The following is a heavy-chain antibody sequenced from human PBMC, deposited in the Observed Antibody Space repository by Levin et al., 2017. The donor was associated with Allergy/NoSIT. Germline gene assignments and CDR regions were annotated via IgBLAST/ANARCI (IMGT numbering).Heavy chain of an antibody. V-gene: IGHV4-39*01. D-gene: IGHD1-26*01. CDR3: ARSRRGGSFDY. J-gene: IGHJ4*02. CDR1: GGSISSSSYY. CDR2: IYYSGST. Sequence: SETLSLTCTVSGGSISSSSYYWGWIRQPPGKGLEWIGSIYYSGSTYYNPSLKSRVTISVDTSKNQFSLKLSSVTAADTAVYYCARSRRGGSFDYWGQGTLVTVSS.